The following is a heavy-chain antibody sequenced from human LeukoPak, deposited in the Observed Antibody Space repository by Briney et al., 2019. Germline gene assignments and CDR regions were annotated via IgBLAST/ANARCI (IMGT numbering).Heavy chain of an antibody. CDR2: ISGSGSGSST. D-gene: IGHD5-24*01. CDR1: GFTFSTYS. J-gene: IGHJ4*02. Sequence: GGSLRLSCAASGFTFSTYSMNWVRQAPGKGLEWVSTISGSGSGSSTYYADSVKGRFTISRDNSKNTLYLQMNSLRAEDTAVYYCAKSGYNRFDYWGQGTLVTVSS. V-gene: IGHV3-23*01. CDR3: AKSGYNRFDY.